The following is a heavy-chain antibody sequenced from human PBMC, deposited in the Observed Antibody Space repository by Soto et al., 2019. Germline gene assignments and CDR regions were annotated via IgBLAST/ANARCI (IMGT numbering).Heavy chain of an antibody. CDR2: INPSGGST. CDR3: AGFFYGSGSYYKRSYYYYYMDV. V-gene: IGHV1-46*01. Sequence: GASVKVSCKASGYTFTSYYMHWVRQAPGQGLEWMGIINPSGGSTSYAQKFQGRVTMTRDTSTSTVYMELSSLRSEDTAVYYCAGFFYGSGSYYKRSYYYYYMDVWGKGTTVTVSS. CDR1: GYTFTSYY. D-gene: IGHD3-10*01. J-gene: IGHJ6*03.